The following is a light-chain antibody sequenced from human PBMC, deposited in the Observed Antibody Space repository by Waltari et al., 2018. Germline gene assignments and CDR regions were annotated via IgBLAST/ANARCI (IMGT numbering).Light chain of an antibody. Sequence: DIQMTQSPSSLSASGGDRVTISCQASRDIKNFLNWYQQKPGKAPKLLIYDASNLEIGVPSRFSGRGSGTHFTFTISSLQPEDVATYYCQQYDDFPPYIFGQGTKVDIK. CDR2: DAS. J-gene: IGKJ2*01. V-gene: IGKV1-33*01. CDR1: RDIKNF. CDR3: QQYDDFPPYI.